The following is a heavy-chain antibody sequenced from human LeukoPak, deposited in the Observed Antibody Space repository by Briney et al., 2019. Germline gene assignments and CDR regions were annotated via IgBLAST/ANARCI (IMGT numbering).Heavy chain of an antibody. V-gene: IGHV4-39*07. CDR2: IYYSVRT. CDR3: AIVNPSNYYDNSGYFPIDY. D-gene: IGHD3-22*01. J-gene: IGHJ4*02. Sequence: SEPLSLTCTVLGASISTSSYYGGWIRQPPGKGLEWIGSIYYSVRTYYNPSLTSRVTISVDTSKNQSSLKLSSVTAAHTAVYYCAIVNPSNYYDNSGYFPIDYWGQETLVTVSS. CDR1: GASISTSSYY.